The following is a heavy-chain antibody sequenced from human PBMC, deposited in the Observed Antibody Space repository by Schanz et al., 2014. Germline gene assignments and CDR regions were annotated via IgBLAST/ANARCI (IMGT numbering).Heavy chain of an antibody. CDR1: GFTFSSYA. CDR3: ARRASGSRIGCPFDS. D-gene: IGHD2-2*01. CDR2: VRNKNNRYTA. V-gene: IGHV3-72*01. Sequence: VQLVESGGGVVQPGRSLRLSCAASGFTFSSYAMHWVRQAPGKGLEWVGRVRNKNNRYTAEYAASVKGRFTISRDDSKNSLYMQMNSLKTEDTAMYYCARRASGSRIGCPFDSWGQGTLVTVSS. J-gene: IGHJ4*02.